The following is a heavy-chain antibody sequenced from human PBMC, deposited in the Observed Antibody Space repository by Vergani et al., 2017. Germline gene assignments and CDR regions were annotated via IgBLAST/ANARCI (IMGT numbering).Heavy chain of an antibody. CDR2: ISVSGGNA. V-gene: IGHV3-23*01. Sequence: EVQLLESGGGLVQPGGSLRLSCAASGFTFSTSAMNWVRQAPGKGLEWVSSISVSGGNAYYADSVKGRFTISRDNSRDTLYLQMNSRRADDTALYSCAKDQRGGGNYGWFDPWGQGTLVTVSP. CDR1: GFTFSTSA. J-gene: IGHJ5*02. CDR3: AKDQRGGGNYGWFDP. D-gene: IGHD3-10*01.